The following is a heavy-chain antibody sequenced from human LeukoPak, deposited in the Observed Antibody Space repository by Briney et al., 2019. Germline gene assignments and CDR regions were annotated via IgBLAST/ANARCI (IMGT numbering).Heavy chain of an antibody. V-gene: IGHV3-48*03. J-gene: IGHJ4*02. D-gene: IGHD6-6*01. CDR3: ARDSSSSPY. CDR2: ISSSGGTI. Sequence: GGSLRLSCAGSGFTFNSYEMNWVRQAPGKGLEWVSYISSSGGTIYYAVSVKGRFTISRDNAKKSLYLQMNSLRAEDTAVYYCARDSSSSPYWGQGTLVTVSS. CDR1: GFTFNSYE.